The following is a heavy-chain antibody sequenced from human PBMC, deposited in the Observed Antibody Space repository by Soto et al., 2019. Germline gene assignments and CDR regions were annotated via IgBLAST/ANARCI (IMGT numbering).Heavy chain of an antibody. J-gene: IGHJ4*02. CDR2: IFYTGQT. Sequence: SETRSLTCSVSGGSVNSGDFYWSWIPQRPGEGLEWIGHIFYTGQTYYNPSLKSRAALLVDTSKSQFSLKLISVTAADTAVYYCARVRVGPSGGRYSEYWGKGNLVNVSS. D-gene: IGHD2-15*01. V-gene: IGHV4-30-4*01. CDR3: ARVRVGPSGGRYSEY. CDR1: GGSVNSGDFY.